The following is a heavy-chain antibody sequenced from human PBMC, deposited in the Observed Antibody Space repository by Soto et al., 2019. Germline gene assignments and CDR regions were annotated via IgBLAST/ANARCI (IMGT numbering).Heavy chain of an antibody. J-gene: IGHJ4*02. CDR1: GFTFSSYA. Sequence: RLSCAASGFTFSSYAMSWVRQAPGKGLEWVSAISGSGGTTYYADSVKGRFTISRDNSKNTLYLQMNSLRAEDTAVYYCAKDHDSSGYYYYYFDYWGQGTPVTVSS. CDR3: AKDHDSSGYYYYYFDY. V-gene: IGHV3-23*01. CDR2: ISGSGGTT. D-gene: IGHD3-22*01.